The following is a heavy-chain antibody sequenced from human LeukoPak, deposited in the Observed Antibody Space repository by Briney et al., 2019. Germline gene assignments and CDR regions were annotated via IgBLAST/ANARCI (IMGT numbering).Heavy chain of an antibody. CDR1: GYSFTSFW. D-gene: IGHD6-19*01. CDR2: IYPGDFDA. Sequence: GLSLQISCTASGYSFTSFWIGWVRQMPGKGLEWMGIIYPGDFDARYSTSFQGQVTISADKSISTAYLQRCSLEASDTRMYYCARHNVAGTVIYDYWGQGTLVTVSS. CDR3: ARHNVAGTVIYDY. J-gene: IGHJ4*02. V-gene: IGHV5-51*01.